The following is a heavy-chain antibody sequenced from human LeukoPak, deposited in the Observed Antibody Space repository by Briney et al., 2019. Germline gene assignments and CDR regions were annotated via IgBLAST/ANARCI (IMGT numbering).Heavy chain of an antibody. D-gene: IGHD3-10*01. CDR3: ARNELTSIYYYGSGSYYYYYAMDV. Sequence: GASVKVSCKASGYTFTSYGISWVRQAPGQGLEWMGWISAYNGNTNYTQKLQGRVTMTTDTSTSTAYMELRSLRSDDTAVYYCARNELTSIYYYGSGSYYYYYAMDVWGQGTTVTVSS. CDR2: ISAYNGNT. CDR1: GYTFTSYG. V-gene: IGHV1-18*01. J-gene: IGHJ6*02.